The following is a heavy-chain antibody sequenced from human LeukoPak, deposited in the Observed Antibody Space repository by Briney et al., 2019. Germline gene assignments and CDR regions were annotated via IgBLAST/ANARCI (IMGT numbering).Heavy chain of an antibody. Sequence: ASVKVSCKASGYSFTSYGISWVRQAPGQGLEWMGWISAYNSNTNYAQNLQGRVTMTTDTSTSTVYLDLRSLRSDDTAVYYCAGAAGGGYFDFWGQGTLVTVSS. CDR2: ISAYNSNT. V-gene: IGHV1-18*01. D-gene: IGHD6-13*01. J-gene: IGHJ4*02. CDR1: GYSFTSYG. CDR3: AGAAGGGYFDF.